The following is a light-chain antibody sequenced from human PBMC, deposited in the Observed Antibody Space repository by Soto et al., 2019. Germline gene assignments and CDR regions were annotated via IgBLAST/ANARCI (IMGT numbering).Light chain of an antibody. CDR1: RSISNNY. J-gene: IGKJ2*01. CDR2: DAS. V-gene: IGKV3-20*01. Sequence: EIVLTQSPGTLSLSPGERATLSCRASRSISNNYLAWYQQKPGQAPRLLIYDASSRLTGVPARFSGSGFGTDFTLTISSLEPEDFAVYYCQQFGNSAMFNFGQGTKLEIK. CDR3: QQFGNSAMFN.